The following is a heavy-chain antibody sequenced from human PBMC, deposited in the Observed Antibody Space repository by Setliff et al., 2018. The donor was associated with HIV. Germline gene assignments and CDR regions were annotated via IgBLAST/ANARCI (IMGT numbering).Heavy chain of an antibody. V-gene: IGHV4-4*08. CDR2: IYTSGSS. D-gene: IGHD5-12*01. Sequence: SETLSLTCTVSNDSNTSFYWTWIRQPPGKGLDWIGYIYTSGSSNYNPSLKSRVTFSIDTSKNQISLKLDSVTAADTAVYYCARAPYSAYDYTSFHTWGQGTMVTVSS. CDR1: NDSNTSFY. CDR3: ARAPYSAYDYTSFHT. J-gene: IGHJ4*03.